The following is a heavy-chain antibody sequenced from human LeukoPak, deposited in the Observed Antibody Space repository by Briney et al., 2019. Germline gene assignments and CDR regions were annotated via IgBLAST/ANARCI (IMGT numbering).Heavy chain of an antibody. CDR2: IQSTTNGGTP. J-gene: IGHJ4*02. Sequence: GGSLRLSCAASGFTFINAWMTWVRQAPGKGLEWVGRIQSTTNGGTPDYATPVKGRFTISRDDSKDTLYLQMNSLKTEDTAVYYCTSGVGTLDYWGQGALVTVSS. CDR1: GFTFINAW. CDR3: TSGVGTLDY. D-gene: IGHD1-14*01. V-gene: IGHV3-15*01.